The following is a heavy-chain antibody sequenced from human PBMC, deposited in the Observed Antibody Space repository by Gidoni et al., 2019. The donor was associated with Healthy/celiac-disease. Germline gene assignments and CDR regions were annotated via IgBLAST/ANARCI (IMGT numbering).Heavy chain of an antibody. D-gene: IGHD1-20*01. CDR1: GFTFSSYA. V-gene: IGHV3-23*01. J-gene: IGHJ4*02. Sequence: EVQLLESGGGLVQPGGSLRLSCAASGFTFSSYAMSWVRQAPGKGLAWVSAISGSGGSTYYADTVKGRFTISRDNSKNTLYLQMNSLRAEDTAVYYCAKDRHNWNDAMEFDYWGQGTLVTVSS. CDR3: AKDRHNWNDAMEFDY. CDR2: ISGSGGST.